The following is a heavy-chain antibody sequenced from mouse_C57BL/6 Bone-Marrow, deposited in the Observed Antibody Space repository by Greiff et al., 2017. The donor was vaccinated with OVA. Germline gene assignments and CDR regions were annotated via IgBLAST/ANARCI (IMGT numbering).Heavy chain of an antibody. J-gene: IGHJ4*01. CDR2: INPYNGDT. Sequence: EVKLMESGPELVKPGDSVKISCKASGYSFTGYFMNWVMQSHGKSLEWIGRINPYNGDTFYNQKFKGKATLTVDKSSSTAHMELRSLTSEDSAVYYCARTYGSSYDYAMDYWGQGTSVTVSS. CDR3: ARTYGSSYDYAMDY. D-gene: IGHD1-1*01. CDR1: GYSFTGYF. V-gene: IGHV1-20*01.